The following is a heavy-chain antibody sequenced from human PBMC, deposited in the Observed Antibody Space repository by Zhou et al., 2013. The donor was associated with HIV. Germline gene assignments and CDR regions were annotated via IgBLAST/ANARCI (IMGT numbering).Heavy chain of an antibody. CDR2: ISTSTGNT. V-gene: IGHV1-18*01. J-gene: IGHJ4*02. CDR3: ARDRPYFDF. CDR1: GYTFSNFG. Sequence: QVQLVQSGSEVRKPGASVKVSCKASGYTFSNFGFTWVRQAPGQGLEWMGWISTSTGNTNYAQKLQGRVSMTTDTSTRTAYMDLRSLKSDDTAVYYCARDRPYFDFWGQGTLVTVSS.